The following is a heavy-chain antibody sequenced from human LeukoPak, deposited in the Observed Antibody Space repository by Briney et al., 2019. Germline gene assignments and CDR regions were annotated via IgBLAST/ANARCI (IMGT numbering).Heavy chain of an antibody. J-gene: IGHJ4*02. D-gene: IGHD3-10*01. V-gene: IGHV5-10-1*01. Sequence: GESLKISCKASGYTFTAYWIYWVRQVPGKGLELTARIDPSDSYTDYSPSFQGHVTISVDKSTSTAYLQWSSLQASDTAMYYCARQGGYGSGTYYTSYWGQGTLVTVSS. CDR2: IDPSDSYT. CDR1: GYTFTAYW. CDR3: ARQGGYGSGTYYTSY.